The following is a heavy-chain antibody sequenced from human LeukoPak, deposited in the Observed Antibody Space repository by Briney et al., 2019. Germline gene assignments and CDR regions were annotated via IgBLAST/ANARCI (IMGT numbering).Heavy chain of an antibody. CDR3: ARAGGTSWADY. V-gene: IGHV3-7*01. J-gene: IGHJ4*02. Sequence: GGSLRLSCEASGFTFRDYWVTWVRQAPGKGLEWVANVKQDGTEKFYVDSVKGRFTISRDNGKNSLYLRMNSLRVEDTAIYYCARAGGTSWADYWGQGTLVTVSS. CDR1: GFTFRDYW. CDR2: VKQDGTEK. D-gene: IGHD6-13*01.